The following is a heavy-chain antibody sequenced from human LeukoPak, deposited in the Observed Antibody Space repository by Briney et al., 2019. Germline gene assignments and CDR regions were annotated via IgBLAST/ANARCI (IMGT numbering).Heavy chain of an antibody. V-gene: IGHV1-2*02. CDR3: ARKTRAWFDP. Sequence: ASVKVSCKASAYSFTDYYVHWVRQAPGQGLEWMGWINPNSGGTNYAQKFQGRVTMTRDTSISTAYMELSRLRSDDTAVYYCARKTRAWFDPWGQGTLVTVSS. CDR2: INPNSGGT. J-gene: IGHJ5*02. CDR1: AYSFTDYY.